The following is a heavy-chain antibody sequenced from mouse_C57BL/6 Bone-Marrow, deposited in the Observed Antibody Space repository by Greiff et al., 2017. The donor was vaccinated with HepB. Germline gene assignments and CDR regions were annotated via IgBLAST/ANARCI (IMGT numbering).Heavy chain of an antibody. D-gene: IGHD2-5*01. CDR3: ARESNPYYAMDY. V-gene: IGHV5-4*01. J-gene: IGHJ4*01. CDR2: ISDGGSYT. CDR1: GFTFSSYA. Sequence: EVQVVESGGGLVKPGGSLKLSCAASGFTFSSYAMSWVRQTPEKRLEWVATISDGGSYTYYPDNVKGRFTISRDNAKNNLYLQMSHLKSEDTAMYYCARESNPYYAMDYWGQGTSVTVSS.